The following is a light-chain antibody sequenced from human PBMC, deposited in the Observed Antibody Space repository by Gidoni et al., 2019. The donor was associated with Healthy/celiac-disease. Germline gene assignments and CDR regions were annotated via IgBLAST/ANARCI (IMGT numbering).Light chain of an antibody. CDR1: SLRSYY. J-gene: IGLJ2*01. V-gene: IGLV3-19*01. Sequence: SSELTQHPAVSVALGQTVRITCQGDSLRSYYASWYQKKPGQARVLVIYGKNNRPSGIPDRFSGSSSGNTASLTITGAQAEDEADYYCNSRDSSGNHLDVVFGGGTKLTVL. CDR2: GKN. CDR3: NSRDSSGNHLDVV.